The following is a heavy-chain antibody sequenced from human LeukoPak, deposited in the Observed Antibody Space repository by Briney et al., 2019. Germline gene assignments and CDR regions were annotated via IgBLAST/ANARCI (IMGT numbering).Heavy chain of an antibody. CDR1: GFTFSSYE. D-gene: IGHD1-26*01. Sequence: GGSLRLSCAASGFTFSSYEMNWVRQAPGEGLEWVSYISSRGSTIYYADSVKGRFTISRDNAKNSLYLQMNSLRAEDTAVYYCARVSGRYSDYWGQGTRVTVSS. J-gene: IGHJ4*02. CDR2: ISSRGSTI. V-gene: IGHV3-48*03. CDR3: ARVSGRYSDY.